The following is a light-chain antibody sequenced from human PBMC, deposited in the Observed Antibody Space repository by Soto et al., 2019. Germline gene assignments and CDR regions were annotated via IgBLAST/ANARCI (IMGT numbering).Light chain of an antibody. CDR3: QQYNRSPWT. CDR1: QSISSW. V-gene: IGKV1-5*03. Sequence: DIQMTQSPSTLSASVGDRNTITCLASQSISSWLAWYQQKPGKVPKRLIYKVSSLESVGPSRFSGSGSGTEVTRTISSLQPDEFATEYCQQYNRSPWTFGQGTKVVIK. CDR2: KVS. J-gene: IGKJ1*01.